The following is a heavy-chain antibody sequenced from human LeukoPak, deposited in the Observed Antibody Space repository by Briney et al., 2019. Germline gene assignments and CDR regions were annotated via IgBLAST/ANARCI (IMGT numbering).Heavy chain of an antibody. CDR3: ARGLRYYDSSGYPEYFQH. V-gene: IGHV3-48*03. J-gene: IGHJ1*01. Sequence: GGSLRLSCAASGFTFSSYEMNWVRQAPGKGLEWVSYISSSGSTIYYADSVKGRFTISRDNAKNSLYLQINSLRAEDTAVYYCARGLRYYDSSGYPEYFQHWGQGTLVTVSS. CDR2: ISSSGSTI. D-gene: IGHD3-22*01. CDR1: GFTFSSYE.